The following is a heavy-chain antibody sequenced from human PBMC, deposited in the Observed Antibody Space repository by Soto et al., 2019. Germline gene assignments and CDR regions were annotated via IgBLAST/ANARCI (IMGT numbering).Heavy chain of an antibody. D-gene: IGHD1-1*01. CDR2: VSPKSGNT. V-gene: IGHV1-18*01. Sequence: QIQLVQSGAEVKKPGASLKVSCKASGHKFYDYGVSWVRQAPGQGLEWMGWVSPKSGNTDYARKVQSRVTMTTDTSTRTAYMELRGLRSDDTAVYYCARGRTVSSIGPLLVWGQGTLVSVSS. CDR1: GHKFYDYG. CDR3: ARGRTVSSIGPLLV. J-gene: IGHJ1*01.